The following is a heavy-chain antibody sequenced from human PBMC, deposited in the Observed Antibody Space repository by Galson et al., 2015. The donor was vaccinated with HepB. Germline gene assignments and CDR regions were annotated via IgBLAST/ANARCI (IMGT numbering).Heavy chain of an antibody. CDR1: GDSVSSNRAA. CDR2: TYYRSKWFY. D-gene: IGHD7-27*01. CDR3: ARSAGDLDY. Sequence: CAISGDSVSSNRAAWNWIRQSPSRGLEWLGRTYYRSKWFYGYTVSVKSRITINPDTSKNQFSLHLNSVTPEDTAVYYCARSAGDLDYWGQGTLVTVSS. V-gene: IGHV6-1*01. J-gene: IGHJ4*02.